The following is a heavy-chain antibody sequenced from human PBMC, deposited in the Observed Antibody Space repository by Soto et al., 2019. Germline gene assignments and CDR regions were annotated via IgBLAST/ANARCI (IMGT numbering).Heavy chain of an antibody. Sequence: SETLSLTCAVYGGSFSGYYWSWIRQPPGKWLEWIGEINHSGSTNYNPSLKSRFTISRDNAKNSLYLQMNSLRAEDTAVYYCARESPFDYWGQGTLVTVSS. J-gene: IGHJ4*02. CDR1: GGSFSGYY. CDR2: INHSGST. V-gene: IGHV4-34*10. CDR3: ARESPFDY.